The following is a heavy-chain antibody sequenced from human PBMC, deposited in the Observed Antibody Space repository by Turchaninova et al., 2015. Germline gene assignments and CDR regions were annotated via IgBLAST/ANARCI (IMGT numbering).Heavy chain of an antibody. V-gene: IGHV4-59*01. CDR3: ARDSYGDYGYYYYGMDV. CDR2: ILYSGST. D-gene: IGHD4-17*01. Sequence: QVQLQGSGPGLVKPSETLSLTCTVSVGTISSYYWSWIRQPPGKDLAWIGYILYSGSTNSNPSLKSRVTIPIDTAKKPFSRKRIAVTAADTAGYYCARDSYGDYGYYYYGMDVWGHGTTVTVSS. CDR1: VGTISSYY. J-gene: IGHJ6*02.